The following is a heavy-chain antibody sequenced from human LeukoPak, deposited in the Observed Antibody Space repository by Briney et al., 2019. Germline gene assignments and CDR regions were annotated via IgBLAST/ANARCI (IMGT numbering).Heavy chain of an antibody. D-gene: IGHD3-10*01. V-gene: IGHV4-39*01. CDR2: IYYSGST. CDR1: GGSISSYY. CDR3: ASVRRGFGESSKYYSYYYMHV. Sequence: SSETLSLTCTVSGGSISSYYWGWIRQPPGKGLEWIGNIYYSGSTYYNPSLKSRVTISVDTSNNQFSLKLSAVTAADTAVYYCASVRRGFGESSKYYSYYYMHVWGNGTTVTIAS. J-gene: IGHJ6*03.